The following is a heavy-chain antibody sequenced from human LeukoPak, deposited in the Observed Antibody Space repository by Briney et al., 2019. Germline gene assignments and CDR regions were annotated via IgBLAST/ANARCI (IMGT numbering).Heavy chain of an antibody. Sequence: GASVKVSCKASGYTFTDYYMNWVRQAPGQGLEWLGIINPGGGSTSYAQKFQGRVTMTRDTSTNKVYMELSSLRSEDTAVYYCARAKVVSGTLDYWGQGTLVTVSS. V-gene: IGHV1-46*01. CDR3: ARAKVVSGTLDY. CDR1: GYTFTDYY. CDR2: INPGGGST. D-gene: IGHD3-22*01. J-gene: IGHJ4*02.